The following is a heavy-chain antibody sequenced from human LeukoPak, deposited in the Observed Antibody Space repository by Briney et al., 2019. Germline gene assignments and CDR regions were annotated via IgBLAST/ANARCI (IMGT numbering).Heavy chain of an antibody. CDR1: GFTFSTYT. CDR2: ISSRGTYI. J-gene: IGHJ4*02. CDR3: ARETVPGGFSYGSLDY. Sequence: GGSLRLSCAASGFTFSTYTMDWVRQAPGKGLEWVSSISSRGTYIYYADSVKGRFTISRDNAKNSLSLQMNSLRDEDTAVYYCARETVPGGFSYGSLDYWGQGTLVTVSS. V-gene: IGHV3-21*01. D-gene: IGHD5-18*01.